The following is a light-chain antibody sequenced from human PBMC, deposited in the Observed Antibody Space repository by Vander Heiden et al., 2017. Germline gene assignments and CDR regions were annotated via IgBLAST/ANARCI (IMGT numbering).Light chain of an antibody. CDR3: QSYDSSLSGFYV. CDR1: SANIAAGYD. CDR2: GNS. Sequence: QSVPTQPPSVSGAPGQRVTITCTGSSANIAAGYDEHRYQQLPRTAPNLLIYGNSNRPSGVPDRFSGSKSGTSASLAITGLQAEDEADYYCQSYDSSLSGFYVFGAGTKVTVL. V-gene: IGLV1-40*01. J-gene: IGLJ1*01.